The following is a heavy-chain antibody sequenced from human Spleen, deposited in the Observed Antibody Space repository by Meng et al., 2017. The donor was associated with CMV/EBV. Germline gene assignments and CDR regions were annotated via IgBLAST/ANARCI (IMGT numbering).Heavy chain of an antibody. CDR3: AKELQGITIFGVVN. CDR1: GFSFSDYY. CDR2: ISGIGTTI. D-gene: IGHD3-3*01. Sequence: GESLKISCAASGFSFSDYYMTWIRQAPGKGLEWVSYISGIGTTIYYADSVKGRFTISRDNVMNSLYLQMHSLRAEDTAVYYCAKELQGITIFGVVNWGQGTLVTVSS. J-gene: IGHJ4*02. V-gene: IGHV3-11*04.